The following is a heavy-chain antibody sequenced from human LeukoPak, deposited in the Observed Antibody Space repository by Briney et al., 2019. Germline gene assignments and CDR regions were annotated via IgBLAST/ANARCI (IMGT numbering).Heavy chain of an antibody. CDR3: AKDLSSVFDVLAV. Sequence: GGSLRLSCAASGFTFSSYAMSWVRQAPGKGLEWVSLISGDGATTYYAASVKGRFTISRDNKKNVLYLQMNNLGTEDTALFYCAKDLSSVFDVLAVWGQGTLVTVSS. D-gene: IGHD3-10*01. CDR2: ISGDGATT. CDR1: GFTFSSYA. V-gene: IGHV3-43*02. J-gene: IGHJ3*01.